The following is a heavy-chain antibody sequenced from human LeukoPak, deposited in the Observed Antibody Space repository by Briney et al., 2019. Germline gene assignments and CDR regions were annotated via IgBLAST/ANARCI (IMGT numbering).Heavy chain of an antibody. Sequence: PGGSLRLSCAASGFTFSSYGMHWVRQAPGKGLEWVAVISYDGSNKYYADSVKGRFTISRDNSKNTLYLQMNSLRAEDTAVYYCARALGRTFSGPFDYWGQGTLVTVSS. CDR1: GFTFSSYG. CDR2: ISYDGSNK. V-gene: IGHV3-30*19. CDR3: ARALGRTFSGPFDY. D-gene: IGHD6-25*01. J-gene: IGHJ4*02.